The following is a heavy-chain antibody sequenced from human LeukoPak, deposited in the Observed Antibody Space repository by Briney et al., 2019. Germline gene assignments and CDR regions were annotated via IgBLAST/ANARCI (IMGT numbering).Heavy chain of an antibody. CDR2: INHSGST. Sequence: PSETLSLTCAVYGGSFSGYYWSWIRQPPGKGLEWIGEINHSGSTNYNPSLKRRVTIFVDTSNNQFSLKLTSVTAADTAVYYCARLTHSYYYDTRGYYSYYYMDVWGKGTTVTVSS. V-gene: IGHV4-34*01. D-gene: IGHD3-22*01. J-gene: IGHJ6*03. CDR3: ARLTHSYYYDTRGYYSYYYMDV. CDR1: GGSFSGYY.